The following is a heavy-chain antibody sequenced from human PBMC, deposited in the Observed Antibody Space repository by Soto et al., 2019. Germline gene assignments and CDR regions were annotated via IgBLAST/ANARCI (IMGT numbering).Heavy chain of an antibody. CDR2: IFPGDSDT. CDR1: GYKFANFW. J-gene: IGHJ3*02. Sequence: PGESLKISFTGSGYKFANFWIGWVRQMPGKGLEWMGMIFPGDSDTKNSPSLEGQITMSVDKSDSSAYLQWRSLKASDTAIYYCAAGYSTGLDAFDIWGQGTMVTVSS. V-gene: IGHV5-51*01. D-gene: IGHD2-8*02. CDR3: AAGYSTGLDAFDI.